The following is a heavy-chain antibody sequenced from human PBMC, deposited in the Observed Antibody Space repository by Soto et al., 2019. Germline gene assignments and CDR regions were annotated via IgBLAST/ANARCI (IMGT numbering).Heavy chain of an antibody. CDR2: INHSGST. D-gene: IGHD3-22*01. J-gene: IGHJ4*02. CDR1: GGSFSGSY. V-gene: IGHV4-34*01. Sequence: SEALSLTCAVYGGSFSGSYWSWIRQPPGKGLEWIGEINHSGSTNYNPSPKSRVTISVDTSKNQFSLKLSSVTAADTAVYYCATIANYYDSSGLDYWGQGTTVTVSS. CDR3: ATIANYYDSSGLDY.